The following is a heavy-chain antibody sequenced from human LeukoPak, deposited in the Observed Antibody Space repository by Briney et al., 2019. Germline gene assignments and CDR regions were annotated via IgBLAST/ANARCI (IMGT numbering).Heavy chain of an antibody. CDR3: ATTYYYDNNSYQRWFDY. J-gene: IGHJ4*02. D-gene: IGHD3-22*01. CDR2: INPNNGGT. CDR1: GYTFIDYY. V-gene: IGHV1-2*02. Sequence: GASVKVSCKASGYTFIDYYIHWVRQAPGHGLEWMGWINPNNGGTNYAQKFQGRVTMTRDTSISTAYMELSRLRSDDTAVYYCATTYYYDNNSYQRWFDYWGQGTLVTVSS.